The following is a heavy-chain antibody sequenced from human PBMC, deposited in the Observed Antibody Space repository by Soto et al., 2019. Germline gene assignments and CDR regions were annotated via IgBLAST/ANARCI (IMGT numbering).Heavy chain of an antibody. J-gene: IGHJ4*02. Sequence: GASVKVSCKASGYTFTSYGISCVRQAPGQGLEWMGWISAYNGNTNYAQKLQGRVTMTTDTSTSTAYMELRSLRSDDTAVYYCARDRTIRGYSGYDLGYWGQGTLVTVSS. CDR1: GYTFTSYG. CDR2: ISAYNGNT. CDR3: ARDRTIRGYSGYDLGY. V-gene: IGHV1-18*01. D-gene: IGHD5-12*01.